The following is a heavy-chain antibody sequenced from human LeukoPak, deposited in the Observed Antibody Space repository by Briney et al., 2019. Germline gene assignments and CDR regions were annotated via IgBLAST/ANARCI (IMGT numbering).Heavy chain of an antibody. V-gene: IGHV4-59*01. CDR3: ARVHSGYESGANWFDP. CDR1: GGSISIYY. J-gene: IGHJ5*02. CDR2: IYYSGCT. D-gene: IGHD5-12*01. Sequence: SETLSLTCTVSGGSISIYYWSWIRQPPGKGLEGIGYIYYSGCTNYNPSLKSRLTISVDTSKNQFSLKLSSVTAADTAVYYCARVHSGYESGANWFDPWGQGTLVTVSS.